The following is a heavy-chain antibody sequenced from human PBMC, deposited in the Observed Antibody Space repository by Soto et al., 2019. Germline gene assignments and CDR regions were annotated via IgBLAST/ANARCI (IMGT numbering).Heavy chain of an antibody. J-gene: IGHJ4*02. D-gene: IGHD5-18*01. CDR1: GFTFSSYS. CDR2: ISSSSSYI. CDR3: ARPGGYSYGYQADY. Sequence: PGGSLRLSCAASGFTFSSYSMNWVRQAPGKGLEWVSSISSSSSYIYYADSVKGRFTISRDNAKNSLYLQMNSLRAEDTAVYYCARPGGYSYGYQADYWGQGTLVTVSS. V-gene: IGHV3-21*01.